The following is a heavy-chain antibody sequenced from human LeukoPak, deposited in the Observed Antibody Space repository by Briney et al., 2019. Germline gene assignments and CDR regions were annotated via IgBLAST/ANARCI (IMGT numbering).Heavy chain of an antibody. D-gene: IGHD3-9*01. V-gene: IGHV3-48*03. CDR2: ISSDGRVE. CDR3: ARDSLNGPFVISLDY. J-gene: IGHJ4*02. Sequence: GVSLRLSCAASGFSFASYEMNWVRQAPGKGLEWVSHISSDGRVETYLDSVRGRFNMSRDNAKDLLFLQMNGLRAEDTAVYYCARDSLNGPFVISLDYWGQGALVTVSS. CDR1: GFSFASYE.